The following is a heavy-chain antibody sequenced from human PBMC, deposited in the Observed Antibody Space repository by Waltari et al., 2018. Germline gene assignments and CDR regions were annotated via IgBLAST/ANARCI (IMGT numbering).Heavy chain of an antibody. CDR2: FHPKDAET. V-gene: IGHV1-24*01. CDR1: GYSLTALS. CDR3: TTFNWGHDAFDL. J-gene: IGHJ3*01. Sequence: QVQLVQSGAEVKKPGASVKVSCKVSGYSLTALSMHWVRQAPGTGREWMVGFHPKDAETIYAQNFQGRVPMTEDTSTYTAYIDLTSLTSEDTAIYYCTTFNWGHDAFDLWGQGTLVTVSS. D-gene: IGHD7-27*01.